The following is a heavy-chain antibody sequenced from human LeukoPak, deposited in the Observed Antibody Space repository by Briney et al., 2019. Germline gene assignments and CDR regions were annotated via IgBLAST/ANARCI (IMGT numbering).Heavy chain of an antibody. J-gene: IGHJ5*02. V-gene: IGHV4-34*01. D-gene: IGHD4-17*01. CDR3: ARGSDYGDYA. CDR2: INHSGST. Sequence: NPSETLSLTCAVYGGSFSGYYWSWIRQPPGKGLEWIGEINHSGSTNYNPSLKSRVTISVDTSKNQFSLKLSSVTAADTAVYYCARGSDYGDYAWSQGTLVTVSS. CDR1: GGSFSGYY.